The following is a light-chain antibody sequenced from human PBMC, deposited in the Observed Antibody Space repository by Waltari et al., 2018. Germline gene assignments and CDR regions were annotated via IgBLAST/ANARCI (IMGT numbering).Light chain of an antibody. Sequence: NFMLTQPHSVSESPGKTVTISCTRSSGSIASNYVQWYQQRPGSAPTTVIYEDNQRPSGVPDRLSGSIDSSSNSASLTISGLKTEDEADYYCQSYDSSNHRVVFGGGTKLTVL. CDR1: SGSIASNY. CDR2: EDN. J-gene: IGLJ2*01. CDR3: QSYDSSNHRVV. V-gene: IGLV6-57*03.